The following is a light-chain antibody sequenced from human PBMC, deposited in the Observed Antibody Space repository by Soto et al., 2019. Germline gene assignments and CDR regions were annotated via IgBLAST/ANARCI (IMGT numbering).Light chain of an antibody. V-gene: IGLV2-11*01. J-gene: IGLJ1*01. CDR2: DVT. CDR1: STDVGGYNY. CDR3: CSYVDTNPSL. Sequence: SALTQPRSVSGSPGQSVTISCTGTSTDVGGYNYVSWYQQYSGKAPKVLIYDVTKRPSGVPDRFSGSKSGDTASLTISGLQADDEADYYCCSYVDTNPSLFGTGPKVTVL.